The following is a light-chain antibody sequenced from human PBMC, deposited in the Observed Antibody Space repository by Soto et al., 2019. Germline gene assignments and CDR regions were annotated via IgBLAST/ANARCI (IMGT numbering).Light chain of an antibody. CDR1: QSVGSH. J-gene: IGKJ3*01. CDR2: GAS. V-gene: IGKV3-15*01. Sequence: EIVMTQSPVTLSVSPGERATLSCRASQSVGSHLAWYQQRPGQAPRLLIYGASYRATGIPPRFSGSGSGTDFTLTISSLQSEDFAVYYCQQRSNWPPFTFGPGTKVDIK. CDR3: QQRSNWPPFT.